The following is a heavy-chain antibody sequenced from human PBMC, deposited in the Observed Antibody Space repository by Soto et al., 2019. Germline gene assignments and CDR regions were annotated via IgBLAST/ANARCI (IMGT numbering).Heavy chain of an antibody. J-gene: IGHJ6*02. CDR3: ARVSGSYYYVMDV. CDR1: GGSISSSNW. V-gene: IGHV4-4*02. D-gene: IGHD1-26*01. Sequence: QVQLQESGPGLVKPSGTLSLTCAVSGGSISSSNWWSWVRQPPGKGLEWIGELYHSGSTNYNPSLKSRVTISADKSKNQFSLKLSSVTAADTAVYYCARVSGSYYYVMDVWGQGTTVTVSS. CDR2: LYHSGST.